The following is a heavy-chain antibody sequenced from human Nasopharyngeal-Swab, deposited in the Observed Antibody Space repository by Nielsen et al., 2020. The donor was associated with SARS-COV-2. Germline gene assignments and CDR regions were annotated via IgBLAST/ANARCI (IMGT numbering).Heavy chain of an antibody. D-gene: IGHD3-16*02. CDR1: GGSITSGGYY. J-gene: IGHJ5*02. CDR3: ARVHYDYVWGSYRSFYGWFDP. CDR2: IYYSGST. V-gene: IGHV4-31*03. Sequence: SETLSLTCTVSGGSITSGGYYWSWIRQHPGKGLEWIGYIYYSGSTYYNPSPKSRVTISVDTSKNQFSLKLSSVTAADTAVYYCARVHYDYVWGSYRSFYGWFDPWGQGTLVTVSS.